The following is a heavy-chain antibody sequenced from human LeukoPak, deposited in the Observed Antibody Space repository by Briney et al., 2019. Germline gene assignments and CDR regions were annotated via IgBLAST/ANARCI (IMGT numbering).Heavy chain of an antibody. V-gene: IGHV4-59*08. CDR1: GGSISSYY. Sequence: SETLSLTCTVSGGSISSYYWSWIRQPPGKGLEWIGYIYYSGSTNYNPSLKSRVTISVDTSKNQFSLKLSSVTAADTAVYYCARNHYDFWSGYYDFDPWGQGTLVTVSS. J-gene: IGHJ5*02. CDR2: IYYSGST. D-gene: IGHD3-3*01. CDR3: ARNHYDFWSGYYDFDP.